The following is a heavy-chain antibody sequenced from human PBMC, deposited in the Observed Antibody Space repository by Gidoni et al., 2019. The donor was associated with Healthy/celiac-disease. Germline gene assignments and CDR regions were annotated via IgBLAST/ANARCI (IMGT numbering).Heavy chain of an antibody. CDR3: ARSLPFYCSGGSCYSDMGSGWFDP. CDR2: IYYSGST. CDR1: GGSVSSGSYY. V-gene: IGHV4-61*01. Sequence: QVQLQESGPGLVKPSETLSLTCTVSGGSVSSGSYYWSWIRQPPGKGLEWIGYIYYSGSTNYNPSLKSRVTISVDTSKNQFSLKLSSVTAADTAVYYCARSLPFYCSGGSCYSDMGSGWFDPWGQGTLVTVSS. J-gene: IGHJ5*02. D-gene: IGHD2-15*01.